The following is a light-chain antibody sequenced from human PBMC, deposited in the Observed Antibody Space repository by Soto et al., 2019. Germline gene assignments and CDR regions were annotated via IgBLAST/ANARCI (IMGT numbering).Light chain of an antibody. Sequence: QSALTQPASVSGSPGQSITISCTGTSSDVGSYNLVSWYQQHPGKAPKLMIYEGSKRPSGVSNRFSGSKSGNTASLTISGLQAEDEADYYCCSYAGSSTFWVFGGGTQLTV. J-gene: IGLJ3*02. CDR2: EGS. V-gene: IGLV2-23*01. CDR3: CSYAGSSTFWV. CDR1: SSDVGSYNL.